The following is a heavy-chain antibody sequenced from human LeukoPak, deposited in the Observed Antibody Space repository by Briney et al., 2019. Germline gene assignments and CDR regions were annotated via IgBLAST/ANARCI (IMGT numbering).Heavy chain of an antibody. V-gene: IGHV4-59*01. CDR3: ARSRDAYLLDY. D-gene: IGHD5-24*01. J-gene: IGHJ4*02. CDR1: GGSISVYY. CDR2: ISHSGSI. Sequence: SETLSLTCTVSGGSISVYYWSWVRQPPGKGLEWIGYISHSGSINYNPSLQSRVTISIDTSNNQFSLNVRSATAADTAVYYCARSRDAYLLDYWGQGTPVTVSS.